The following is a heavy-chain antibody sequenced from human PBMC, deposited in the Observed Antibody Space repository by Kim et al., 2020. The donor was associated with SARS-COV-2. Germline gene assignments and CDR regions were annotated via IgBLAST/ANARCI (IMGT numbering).Heavy chain of an antibody. Sequence: GGSLRLSCAASGFTFSSYSMNWVRQAPGKGLEWVSSISSSSSYIYYADSVKGRFTISRDNAKNSLYLQMNSLRAEDTAVYYCARVLMTTNLNNWFDPWGQGTLVTVSS. CDR2: ISSSSSYI. CDR3: ARVLMTTNLNNWFDP. CDR1: GFTFSSYS. J-gene: IGHJ5*02. V-gene: IGHV3-21*01. D-gene: IGHD4-17*01.